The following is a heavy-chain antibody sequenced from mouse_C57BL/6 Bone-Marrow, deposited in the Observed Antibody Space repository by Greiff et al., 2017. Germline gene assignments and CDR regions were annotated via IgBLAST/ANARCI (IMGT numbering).Heavy chain of an antibody. CDR1: GISITTGNYR. D-gene: IGHD4-1*01. Sequence: DVKLQESGPGLVKPSQTVFLTCTVTGISITTGNYRWSWIRQFPGNKLEWLGYIYYSGTITYNPSLTSRTTITRDNPKNQLYLEMNSLTAEDTATYYCARTGLNWYFDVWGTGTTVTVSA. CDR3: ARTGLNWYFDV. V-gene: IGHV3-5*01. J-gene: IGHJ1*03. CDR2: IYYSGTI.